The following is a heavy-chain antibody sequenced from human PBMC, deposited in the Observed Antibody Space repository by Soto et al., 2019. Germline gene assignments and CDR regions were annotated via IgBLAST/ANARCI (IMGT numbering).Heavy chain of an antibody. Sequence: PGESLKISCKGSGYSFTSYWIGWVRQMPGKGMEWMGIIYPGDSDTRYSPSLQGQVTISADKSISTAYLQWSSLKASDTAMYYCARHIPDTANGMDVWGQGTTVTVSS. D-gene: IGHD5-18*01. CDR2: IYPGDSDT. J-gene: IGHJ6*02. V-gene: IGHV5-51*01. CDR1: GYSFTSYW. CDR3: ARHIPDTANGMDV.